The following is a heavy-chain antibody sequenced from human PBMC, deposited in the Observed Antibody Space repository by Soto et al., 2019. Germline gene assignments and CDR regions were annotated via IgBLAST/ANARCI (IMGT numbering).Heavy chain of an antibody. V-gene: IGHV3-9*01. D-gene: IGHD3-10*01. J-gene: IGHJ1*01. CDR2: ISWNSGSI. CDR3: AKDAGRRGAEHLHH. Sequence: EVQLVASGGGLVQPGRYLRLSCAASGFTFDDYVMHWVRRAPGKGLEWVSGISWNSGSIDYADSVKGRFTISRDNAKNSLYLQMNSLRPDDTALYYCAKDAGRRGAEHLHHWGQGTLVIVSS. CDR1: GFTFDDYV.